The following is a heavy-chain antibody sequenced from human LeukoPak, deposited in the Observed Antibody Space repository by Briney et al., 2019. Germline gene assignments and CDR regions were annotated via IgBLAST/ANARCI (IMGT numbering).Heavy chain of an antibody. D-gene: IGHD2-15*01. V-gene: IGHV3-23*01. CDR2: ISGSGGNT. J-gene: IGHJ4*02. CDR3: AKAPTGYCSGGSCYHFDY. CDR1: GFTFNSYA. Sequence: PGGSLRLSCAASGFTFNSYAMSWVRQAPGKGLEWVSAISGSGGNTYYADSVKGRFTISRDNSKNTLHLQMNSLRAEDTAVYYCAKAPTGYCSGGSCYHFDYWGQGTQVTVSS.